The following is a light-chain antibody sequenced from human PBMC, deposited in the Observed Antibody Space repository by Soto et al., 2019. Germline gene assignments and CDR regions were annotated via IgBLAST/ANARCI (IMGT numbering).Light chain of an antibody. CDR2: KVS. CDR3: MQGSHWLT. Sequence: DVVMTQSPLSLPVTLGQPASISCRSSQSLVHSDGNIYLSWFHQRPGQSPRRLIYKVSKRDSGVPDRFSGSGSGTDFTLKISRVEAEDVGVYYCMQGSHWLTFGGGTKVEIK. V-gene: IGKV2-30*02. CDR1: QSLVHSDGNIY. J-gene: IGKJ4*01.